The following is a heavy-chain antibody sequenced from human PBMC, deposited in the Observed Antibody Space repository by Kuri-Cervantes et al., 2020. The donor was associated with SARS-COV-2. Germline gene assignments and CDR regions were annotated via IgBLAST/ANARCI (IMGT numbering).Heavy chain of an antibody. J-gene: IGHJ6*02. Sequence: GESLKISCAASGFTFSSYAMHWVRQAPGKGLEWVAVISYDGSNKYYADSVKGRFTLSRDNSKNTPYLQMNSLRAEDTAVYYCARGFGVALYGMDVWGQGTTVTVSS. V-gene: IGHV3-30-3*01. CDR2: ISYDGSNK. D-gene: IGHD3-3*01. CDR3: ARGFGVALYGMDV. CDR1: GFTFSSYA.